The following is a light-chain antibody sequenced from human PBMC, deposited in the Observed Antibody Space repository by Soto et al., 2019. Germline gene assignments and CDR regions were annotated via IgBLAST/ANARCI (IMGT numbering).Light chain of an antibody. CDR1: QSLNSN. V-gene: IGKV3-15*01. CDR3: QQYNDMPLT. Sequence: EIVMTQSPATLSVSPGERATLSCRASQSLNSNLAWYQQKPGQAPRLLIYGAATRATGIPARFSGSGSRTEFTLTLSSLQSEDFAVYHCQQYNDMPLTFGGGTGVDIK. CDR2: GAA. J-gene: IGKJ4*01.